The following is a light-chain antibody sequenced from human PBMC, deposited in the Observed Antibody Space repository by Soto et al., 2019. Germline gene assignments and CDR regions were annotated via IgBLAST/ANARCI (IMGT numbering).Light chain of an antibody. CDR3: QQYGSSPWT. J-gene: IGKJ1*01. Sequence: EIVLTQSPGTLSLSPGERATLSCRASQSVSSSYLAWYQQKSGQAPRLLIYGASSRATGIPDGFSGSASGTDFTLTISRLEPEDFAVYFCQQYGSSPWTFGQGTKVEI. V-gene: IGKV3-20*01. CDR1: QSVSSSY. CDR2: GAS.